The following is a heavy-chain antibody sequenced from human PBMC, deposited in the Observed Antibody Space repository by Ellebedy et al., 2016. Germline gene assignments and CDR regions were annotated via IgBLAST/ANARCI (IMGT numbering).Heavy chain of an antibody. V-gene: IGHV3-33*08. CDR3: ARDDEYWHPGS. CDR1: GFTFSSYG. Sequence: GESLKIFCAASGFTFSSYGLHWVRQAPGKGLQWVAVIWYDGSKEYYTDSVKGRFTISRDDSKNTLYLQMNSLRVEDTAVYYCARDDEYWHPGSWGQGTLVTVSS. CDR2: IWYDGSKE. D-gene: IGHD2-8*02. J-gene: IGHJ5*02.